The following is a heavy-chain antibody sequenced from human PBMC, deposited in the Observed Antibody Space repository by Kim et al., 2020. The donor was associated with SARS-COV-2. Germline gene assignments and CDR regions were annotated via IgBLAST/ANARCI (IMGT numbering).Heavy chain of an antibody. CDR2: INIDTGNP. V-gene: IGHV7-4-1*02. CDR1: GYTFTSYA. D-gene: IGHD3-10*01. CDR3: ARDLTYGSGSYSVYFYYYGMDD. Sequence: ASVKVSCKASGYTFTSYAMNWVRQAPGQGLEWMGWINIDTGNPTYVQGFTGRFVFSLDTSVSTAYLQISSLKAEDTAVYYCARDLTYGSGSYSVYFYYYGMDDWGQGTTVTVSS. J-gene: IGHJ6*02.